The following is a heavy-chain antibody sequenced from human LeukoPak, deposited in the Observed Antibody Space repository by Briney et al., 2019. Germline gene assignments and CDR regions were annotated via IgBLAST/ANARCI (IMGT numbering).Heavy chain of an antibody. Sequence: GGSLRLSCAASGFTVSSNYMSWVRQAPGKGLEWVSGISASGSGTWYPDSVKGRFTISRDNSKNTLFLQMNSLRVDDTAIYYCAKDAAGPEYWGQGTQVTVSS. J-gene: IGHJ4*02. CDR2: ISASGSGT. CDR3: AKDAAGPEY. CDR1: GFTVSSNY. D-gene: IGHD6-13*01. V-gene: IGHV3-23*01.